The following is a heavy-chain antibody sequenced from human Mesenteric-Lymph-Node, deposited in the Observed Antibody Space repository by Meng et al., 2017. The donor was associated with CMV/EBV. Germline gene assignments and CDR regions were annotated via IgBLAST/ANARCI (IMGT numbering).Heavy chain of an antibody. CDR1: GYTFTSYY. CDR3: ARGDFSTQSHYYYYGMDV. Sequence: ASVKVSCKASGYTFTSYYMHWVRQAPGQGLEWMGIINPSGGSTSYAQKFQGRVTMTRDTSTSTVYMELSSLGSEDTAVYYCARGDFSTQSHYYYYGMDVWGQGTTVTVSS. CDR2: INPSGGST. D-gene: IGHD3-3*02. V-gene: IGHV1-46*01. J-gene: IGHJ6*02.